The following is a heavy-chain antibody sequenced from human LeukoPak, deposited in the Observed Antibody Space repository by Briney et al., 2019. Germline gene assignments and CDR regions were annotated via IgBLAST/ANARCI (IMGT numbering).Heavy chain of an antibody. D-gene: IGHD4-23*01. CDR2: ISAYNGNT. J-gene: IGHJ1*01. CDR3: ARDKAVTTEVTQHFQH. V-gene: IGHV1-18*01. CDR1: GYTFTSYG. Sequence: ASVKVSCKASGYTFTSYGISWVRQAPGQGLEWMGWISAYNGNTNYAQKFQGRVTITRDTSASTAYMELSSLRSEDTAVYYCARDKAVTTEVTQHFQHWGQGTLVTVSS.